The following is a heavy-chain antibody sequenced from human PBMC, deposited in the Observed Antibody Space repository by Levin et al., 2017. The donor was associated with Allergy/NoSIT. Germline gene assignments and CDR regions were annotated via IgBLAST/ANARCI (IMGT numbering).Heavy chain of an antibody. CDR3: AKVLTPNFVRGLTDV. Sequence: LTGGSLRLSCAASGFIFSNYAMGWIRQAPGKGLEWVATVSPSGRNTYYADSVRGRFTISRDNSDNTLYLQMDRLRAEDTAMYYCAKVLTPNFVRGLTDVWGQGTTVTVSS. V-gene: IGHV3-23*01. J-gene: IGHJ6*02. CDR1: GFIFSNYA. D-gene: IGHD3-10*01. CDR2: VSPSGRNT.